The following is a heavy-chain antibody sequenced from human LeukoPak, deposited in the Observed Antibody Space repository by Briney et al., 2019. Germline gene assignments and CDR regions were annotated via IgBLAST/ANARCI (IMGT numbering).Heavy chain of an antibody. Sequence: ASVKVSCKASGYTFTSYGISWVRQAPGQGLEWMGWISAYNGNTNYAQKPQGRVTMTTDTSTSTAYMELRSLRSDDTAAYYCARVNMVRMPGGYWGQGILVTVSS. D-gene: IGHD6-13*01. V-gene: IGHV1-18*01. J-gene: IGHJ4*02. CDR1: GYTFTSYG. CDR2: ISAYNGNT. CDR3: ARVNMVRMPGGY.